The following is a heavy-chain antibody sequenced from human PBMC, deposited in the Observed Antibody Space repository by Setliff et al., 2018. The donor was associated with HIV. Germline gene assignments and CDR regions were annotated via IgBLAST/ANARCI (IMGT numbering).Heavy chain of an antibody. CDR2: INPDNGVT. CDR3: ARDPTLDDSNPFDI. D-gene: IGHD3-22*01. J-gene: IGHJ3*02. CDR1: GYSFTGYY. Sequence: ASVKVSCKASGYSFTGYYIHWVRQAPGQGLEWMGWINPDNGVTYYRQTFQGRVTMTRDTSIDTAYMDLSSLRSDDTALYYCARDPTLDDSNPFDIWGQGTMFTVS. V-gene: IGHV1-2*02.